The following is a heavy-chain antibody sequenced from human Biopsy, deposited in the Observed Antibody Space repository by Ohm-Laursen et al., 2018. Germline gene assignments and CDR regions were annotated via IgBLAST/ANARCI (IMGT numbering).Heavy chain of an antibody. CDR1: GDSISNDY. CDR3: ARGTGKYYVYGAFDI. CDR2: IHTSGST. J-gene: IGHJ3*02. V-gene: IGHV4-4*07. D-gene: IGHD3/OR15-3a*01. Sequence: VTLSLTCAVSGDSISNDYWSRIRQSAGQGLEWIGRIHTSGSTNHNLSLKSRVTMSVDTSKNQFSLKLRSVTAADTAVYYCARGTGKYYVYGAFDIWGQGTMVTVSS.